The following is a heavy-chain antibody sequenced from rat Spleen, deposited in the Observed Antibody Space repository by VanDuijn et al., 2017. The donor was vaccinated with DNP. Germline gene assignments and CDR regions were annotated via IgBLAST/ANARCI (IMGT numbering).Heavy chain of an antibody. D-gene: IGHD1-9*01. CDR1: GYSITNNY. CDR3: ARAPTYYGYTYGFPN. J-gene: IGHJ3*01. V-gene: IGHV3-1*01. CDR2: ISYSGFT. Sequence: EVQLQESGPGLVKPSQSLSLTCSVTGYSITNNYWGWIRRFPGNQMEWMGYISYSGFTGYNPSLRSRISISRDTSRNQFFLQLNSVTTEATATYYCARAPTYYGYTYGFPNWGKGTLVTVSS.